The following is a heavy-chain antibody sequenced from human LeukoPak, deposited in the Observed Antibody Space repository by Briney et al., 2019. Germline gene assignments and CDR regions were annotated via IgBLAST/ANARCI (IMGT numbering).Heavy chain of an antibody. CDR2: INPNSGGT. D-gene: IGHD3-10*01. CDR1: GYTFTGYY. V-gene: IGHV1-2*02. Sequence: ASVKVSCKASGYTFTGYYTHWVRQAPGQGLEWMGWINPNSGGTNYAQKFQGRVTMTRDTSISTAYMELSRLRSDDTAVYYCARDRGEYDAFDIWGQGTMVTVSS. CDR3: ARDRGEYDAFDI. J-gene: IGHJ3*02.